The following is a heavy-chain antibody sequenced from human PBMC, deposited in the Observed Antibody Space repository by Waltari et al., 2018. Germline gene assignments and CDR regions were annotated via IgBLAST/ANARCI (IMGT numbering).Heavy chain of an antibody. CDR3: ATGSLIY. J-gene: IGHJ4*02. V-gene: IGHV1-69-2*01. Sequence: VQLVQSGAEVKTPGATVKISCKASGYPFPDYYMHWVQQAPGKGLEWRGRGDPEDGETIYAEKFQGRVTITADTSTDTAYMELSRLRSEDTAVYYCATGSLIYWGQGTLVTVSS. D-gene: IGHD2-21*01. CDR1: GYPFPDYY. CDR2: GDPEDGET.